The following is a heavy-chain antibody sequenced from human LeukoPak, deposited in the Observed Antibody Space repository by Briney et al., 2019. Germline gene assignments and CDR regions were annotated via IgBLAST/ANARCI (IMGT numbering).Heavy chain of an antibody. CDR1: GFTFSIYG. Sequence: GGSLRLSCAASGFTFSIYGMHWVRQAPGKGLEWVAVISYDGSNKYYADSVKGRFTISRDNSKNTLYLQMNSLRAEDTAVYYCGRELAPLSGMDVWGQGTTVTVSS. CDR2: ISYDGSNK. CDR3: GRELAPLSGMDV. J-gene: IGHJ6*02. D-gene: IGHD2-2*01. V-gene: IGHV3-33*08.